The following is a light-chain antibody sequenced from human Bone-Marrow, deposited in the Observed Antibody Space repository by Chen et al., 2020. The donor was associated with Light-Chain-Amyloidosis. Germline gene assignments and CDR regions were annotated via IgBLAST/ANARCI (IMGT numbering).Light chain of an antibody. CDR2: KAS. Sequence: DIRMTQSPSPLSASVGDRVTITCRASQSIVDWLAWYQQKPGKAPNLLITKASNLQSGVPSRFSGGGSGTEFSLTISNLQPDDFAIYYCQQYKTFSFTFGQGTKLEVK. CDR1: QSIVDW. CDR3: QQYKTFSFT. J-gene: IGKJ2*01. V-gene: IGKV1-5*03.